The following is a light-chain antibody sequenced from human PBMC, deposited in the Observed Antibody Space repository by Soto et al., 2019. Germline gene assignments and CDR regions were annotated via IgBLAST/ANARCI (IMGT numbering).Light chain of an antibody. CDR1: SSDVGDYNY. Sequence: QSVLTQPRSVSGSPGQSVTISCTGTSSDVGDYNYVSWYQQYPGKAPKLVIYDVSKRPSGVPDRFSGSKSGNTASLTISGLQSEDDADYYFCSFAGSYTFWVFGGGTKLTVL. V-gene: IGLV2-11*01. CDR2: DVS. CDR3: CSFAGSYTFWV. J-gene: IGLJ3*02.